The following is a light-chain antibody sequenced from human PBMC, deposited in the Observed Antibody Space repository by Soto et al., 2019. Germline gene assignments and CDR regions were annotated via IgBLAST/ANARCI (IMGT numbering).Light chain of an antibody. CDR3: QQYGSAPPFT. J-gene: IGKJ3*01. CDR1: QSVSSSY. Sequence: EIVLTQSPGTLSLSPGERATLSWRASQSVSSSYLAWYQQKPGQAPRLLIYGASSRATGIPDRFSGSESGTDFTLTISRLEPEDFAVYYCQQYGSAPPFTFGPGTKVDIK. V-gene: IGKV3-20*01. CDR2: GAS.